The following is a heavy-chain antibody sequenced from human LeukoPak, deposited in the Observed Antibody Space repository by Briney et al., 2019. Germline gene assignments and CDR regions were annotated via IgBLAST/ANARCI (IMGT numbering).Heavy chain of an antibody. CDR1: GFSFSSYW. V-gene: IGHV3-7*01. J-gene: IGHJ3*02. CDR3: ARHPGWSSFDI. CDR2: IKQDGGSK. Sequence: GGSLRLSCVASGFSFSSYWMSWVRQAPGKGLEFVANIKQDGGSKNYVDSVKGRFTISRDNAENSLYLQMSSLRAEDTALYYCARHPGWSSFDIWGQGIMVTVSS. D-gene: IGHD2-15*01.